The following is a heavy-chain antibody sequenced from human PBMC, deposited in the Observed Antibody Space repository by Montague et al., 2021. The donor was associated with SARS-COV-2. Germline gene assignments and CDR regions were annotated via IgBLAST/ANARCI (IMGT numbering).Heavy chain of an antibody. Sequence: TLSLTCTVSGGSISSGGYYWSWIRQHPGKGLEWIGYIYYSGSAYYNPSLKSRVTISVDTSKNQFSLKLTSVTAADTAVYYCVRAVETTVVTHFDYWGQGTLVTVSS. D-gene: IGHD4-23*01. J-gene: IGHJ4*02. CDR3: VRAVETTVVTHFDY. V-gene: IGHV4-31*03. CDR1: GGSISSGGYY. CDR2: IYYSGSA.